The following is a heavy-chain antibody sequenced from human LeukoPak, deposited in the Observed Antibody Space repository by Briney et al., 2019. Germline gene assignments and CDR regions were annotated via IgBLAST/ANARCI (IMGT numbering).Heavy chain of an antibody. Sequence: SVKVSCKASGGTFSSYAISWVRQAPGQGLEWMGGIIPIFGTANYAQKFQGRVTITTDESTSTAYMELRSLRSDDTAVYYCARDPPTYWGVAGLINWFDPWGQGTLVTVSS. D-gene: IGHD6-19*01. CDR2: IIPIFGTA. CDR1: GGTFSSYA. J-gene: IGHJ5*02. V-gene: IGHV1-69*05. CDR3: ARDPPTYWGVAGLINWFDP.